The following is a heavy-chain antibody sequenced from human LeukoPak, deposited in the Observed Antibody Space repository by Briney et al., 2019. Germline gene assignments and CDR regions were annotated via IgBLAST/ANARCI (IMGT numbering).Heavy chain of an antibody. J-gene: IGHJ4*02. CDR1: GGSFSGYY. CDR3: ARGMLLGYYFYY. D-gene: IGHD2-15*01. Sequence: SETLSLTCAVYGGSFSGYYWSWIRKPPGKGQEWIGEINHSGSTNYNPSLKSRVTISVDTSKNHFSLKLSSVTAADTAVYYCARGMLLGYYFYYLGQGTLVTVSS. CDR2: INHSGST. V-gene: IGHV4-34*01.